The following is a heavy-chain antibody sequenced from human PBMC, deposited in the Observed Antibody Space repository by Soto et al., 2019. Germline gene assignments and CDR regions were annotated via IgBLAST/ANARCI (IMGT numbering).Heavy chain of an antibody. V-gene: IGHV1-69*08. J-gene: IGHJ6*02. CDR1: GGTFSSYT. Sequence: QVQLVQSGAEVKKPGSSVKVSCKASGGTFSSYTISWVRQAPGQGLEWMGRIIPILGIVNYAQKFQGRVTITADKSTSTAYMELSSLRSEDTAVYYCARDPACSGGSCYYYYYYGMDIWGQGTTVTVSS. CDR2: IIPILGIV. CDR3: ARDPACSGGSCYYYYYYGMDI. D-gene: IGHD2-15*01.